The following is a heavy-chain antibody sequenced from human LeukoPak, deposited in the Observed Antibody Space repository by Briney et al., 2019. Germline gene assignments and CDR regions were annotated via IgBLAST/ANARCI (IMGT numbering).Heavy chain of an antibody. CDR2: FDPEDGET. D-gene: IGHD3-22*01. V-gene: IGHV1-24*01. Sequence: GASVKVSCKVSGYSLTEISMHWVQQAPGKGLEWMGGFDPEDGETIYAQKFQGRVTMTEDTSTDTAYMELSSLRSEDTAVYYCATVESYYYDSSGFYSWGQGTLVTVPS. CDR3: ATVESYYYDSSGFYS. J-gene: IGHJ4*02. CDR1: GYSLTEIS.